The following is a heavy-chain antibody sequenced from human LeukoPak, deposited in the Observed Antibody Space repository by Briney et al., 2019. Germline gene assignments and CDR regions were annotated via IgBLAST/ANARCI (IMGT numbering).Heavy chain of an antibody. J-gene: IGHJ4*02. Sequence: GGFLRLSCAASGFTFSSYTMNWVRQAPGKGLEWVSSISGSSYYIYYADSVKGRFTISRDNAKNSLYLQMNSLRAEDTAVYYCAREYYYDSSGYYYGYWGQGTLVTVSS. D-gene: IGHD3-22*01. CDR1: GFTFSSYT. CDR3: AREYYYDSSGYYYGY. V-gene: IGHV3-21*01. CDR2: ISGSSYYI.